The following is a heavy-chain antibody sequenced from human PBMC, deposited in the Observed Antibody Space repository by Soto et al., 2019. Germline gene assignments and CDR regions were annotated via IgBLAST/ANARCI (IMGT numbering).Heavy chain of an antibody. CDR2: ISYDGSNK. CDR3: ARDYSGGRGYYGMDV. V-gene: IGHV3-30-3*01. Sequence: PGGSLRLSCAASGFTFSSYAMHWVRQAPGKGLEWVAVISYDGSNKYYADSVKGRFTISRDNSKNTLYLQMNSLRAEDTAVYYCARDYSGGRGYYGMDVWGQGTTVTVSS. D-gene: IGHD2-21*01. J-gene: IGHJ6*02. CDR1: GFTFSSYA.